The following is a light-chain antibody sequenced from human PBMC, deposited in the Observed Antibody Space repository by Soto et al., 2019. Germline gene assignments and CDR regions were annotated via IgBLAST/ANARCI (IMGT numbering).Light chain of an antibody. Sequence: DIQMTHSPSSLSASVGDRVTITCRASQAISTYLAWYQQKSVKAPKLLIYAASTLQAGVPSRFSGGGSGTDFTLTISILQPEDVVTDYCQNYFSVPHTFGGGTKVELK. J-gene: IGKJ4*01. CDR3: QNYFSVPHT. CDR2: AAS. CDR1: QAISTY. V-gene: IGKV1-27*01.